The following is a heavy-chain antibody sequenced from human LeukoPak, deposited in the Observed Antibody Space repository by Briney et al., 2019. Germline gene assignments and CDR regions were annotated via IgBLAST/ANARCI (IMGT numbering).Heavy chain of an antibody. CDR2: ISSSGSFI. CDR1: GFTFSTYN. Sequence: GGSLRLSCAASGFTFSTYNMNWVRQAPGKGLEWVSSISSSGSFIYYADSVKGRFTISRDNSKNTLYLQMNSLRAEDTAVYYCAKDHCSSTSCFPHDAFDIWGQGTMVTVSS. J-gene: IGHJ3*02. V-gene: IGHV3-21*04. D-gene: IGHD2-2*01. CDR3: AKDHCSSTSCFPHDAFDI.